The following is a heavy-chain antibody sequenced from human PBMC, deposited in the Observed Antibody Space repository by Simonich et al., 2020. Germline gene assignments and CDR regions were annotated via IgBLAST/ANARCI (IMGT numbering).Heavy chain of an antibody. CDR3: ARVRFEAFDI. V-gene: IGHV1-2*02. CDR1: GYTFTGYY. J-gene: IGHJ3*02. CDR2: NNPNRGGP. Sequence: QVQLVQSGAEGKKPGASVKGSCKASGYTFTGYYMNWVRLAPGQGLEWLGWNNPNRGGPNYAQQCQGRVTMTRDTSISTAYMELSRLRSDDTAVYYCARVRFEAFDIWGQGTMVTVSS.